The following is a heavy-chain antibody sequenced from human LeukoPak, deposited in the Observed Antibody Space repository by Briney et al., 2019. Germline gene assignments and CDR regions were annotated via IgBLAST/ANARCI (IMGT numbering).Heavy chain of an antibody. Sequence: SQTLSLTCTVSGYAITSGGFSWNWIRQSPGKGLEWIGCIYDRGPAYYNPSLKSRFTISVDRPKNQFSLKLSSVTAADTAVYYCARQTMVRGAPTSIDYWGQGTLVTVSS. CDR2: IYDRGPA. CDR3: ARQTMVRGAPTSIDY. CDR1: GYAITSGGFS. J-gene: IGHJ4*02. V-gene: IGHV4-30-2*06. D-gene: IGHD3-10*01.